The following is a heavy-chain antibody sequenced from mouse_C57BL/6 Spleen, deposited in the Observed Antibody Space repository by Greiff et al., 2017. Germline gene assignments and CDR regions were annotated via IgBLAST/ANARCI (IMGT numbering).Heavy chain of an antibody. Sequence: QVQLQQPGAELVRPGPSVKLSCKASGYTFTSYWMHWVKQRPGQGLEWIGVIDPSDSYTNYNQKFKGKATLTVDTSSSPASMQHSSLTSEDSAVYYCARWAYYSNDYAMDYWGQGTSVTVSS. CDR3: ARWAYYSNDYAMDY. CDR1: GYTFTSYW. D-gene: IGHD2-5*01. CDR2: IDPSDSYT. J-gene: IGHJ4*01. V-gene: IGHV1-59*01.